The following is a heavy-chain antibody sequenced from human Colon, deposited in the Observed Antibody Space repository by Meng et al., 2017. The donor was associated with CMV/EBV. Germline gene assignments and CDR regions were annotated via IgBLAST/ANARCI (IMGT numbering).Heavy chain of an antibody. CDR3: AKSPGGYSSSWSPFDS. CDR1: GFMFSNYA. D-gene: IGHD6-13*01. Sequence: GESLKISCAASGFMFSNYAMSWVRQGPGKGLEWISSISGSGETSHYADSVKGRFTIFRDNSKNTLSLQMNSLRDDDTALYYCAKSPGGYSSSWSPFDSWGQGTLVTVPQ. CDR2: ISGSGETS. V-gene: IGHV3-23*01. J-gene: IGHJ4*02.